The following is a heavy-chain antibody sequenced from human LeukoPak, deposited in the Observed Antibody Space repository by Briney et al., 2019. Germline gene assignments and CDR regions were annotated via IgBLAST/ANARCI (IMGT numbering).Heavy chain of an antibody. J-gene: IGHJ4*02. CDR2: IYYSGST. CDR1: GGSISSYY. D-gene: IGHD3-22*01. CDR3: ARTYYYDSSGSQGFDY. Sequence: SETLSLICTVSGGSISSYYWSWIRQPPGKGLEWIGYIYYSGSTNYNPSLKSRVTISVDTSKNQFSLKLSSVTAADTAVYYCARTYYYDSSGSQGFDYWGQGTLVTVSS. V-gene: IGHV4-59*08.